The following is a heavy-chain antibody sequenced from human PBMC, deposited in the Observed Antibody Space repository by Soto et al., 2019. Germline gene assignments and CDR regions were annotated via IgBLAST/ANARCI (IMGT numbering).Heavy chain of an antibody. CDR1: GGSLTSGGYY. Sequence: PSETLSLTCTVSGGSLTSGGYYWSWIRQHPGKVLEWIGYIYYSGSTYYNPSLKSRVTISVDTSKNQFSLKLSSVTAADTAVYYCATYDSSDYYSGSPIGWFDPWGQGTLDTVSS. J-gene: IGHJ5*02. D-gene: IGHD3-22*01. V-gene: IGHV4-31*03. CDR2: IYYSGST. CDR3: ATYDSSDYYSGSPIGWFDP.